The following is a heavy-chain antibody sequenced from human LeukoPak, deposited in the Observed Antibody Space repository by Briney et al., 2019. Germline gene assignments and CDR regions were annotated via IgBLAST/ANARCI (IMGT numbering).Heavy chain of an antibody. CDR2: IKQGGSEK. CDR3: ARAPVDSSGYYGFDY. J-gene: IGHJ4*02. V-gene: IGHV3-7*01. Sequence: GGSLRLSCAASGFTFSSYWMSWVRQAPGKGLEWVANIKQGGSEKYYVDSVKGRFTISRDNAKNSLYLQMNSLRAEDTAVYYCARAPVDSSGYYGFDYWGQGTLVTVSS. CDR1: GFTFSSYW. D-gene: IGHD3-22*01.